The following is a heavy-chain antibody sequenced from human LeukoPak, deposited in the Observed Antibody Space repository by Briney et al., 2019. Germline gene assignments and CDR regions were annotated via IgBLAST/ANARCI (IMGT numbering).Heavy chain of an antibody. CDR2: ISGSTGST. D-gene: IGHD1-26*01. CDR1: GFTLSSYA. V-gene: IGHV3-23*01. Sequence: GGSLRPSCAASGFTLSSYAMSWVRQAPGKGLEWVSTISGSTGSTYYADSVKGRFTISRDNSKNTLYLQMNSLRAEDTAVYYCAREGDSGSYYLDYWGQGTLVTVSS. J-gene: IGHJ4*02. CDR3: AREGDSGSYYLDY.